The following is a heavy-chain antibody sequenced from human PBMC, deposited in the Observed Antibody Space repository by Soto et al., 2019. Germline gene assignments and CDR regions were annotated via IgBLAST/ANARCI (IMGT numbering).Heavy chain of an antibody. D-gene: IGHD3-22*01. Sequence: QVQLVQSGAEEKKPGASVKVSCKASGYTFTSYAMHWVHQAPGQRLEWMGWINAGNGNTKYSQRFQGRVTITRHTSASTAYMELSSLRSEDTAVSYSARRIGYYYWDDYWGQGLLVTVS. CDR3: ARRIGYYYWDDY. CDR1: GYTFTSYA. J-gene: IGHJ4*02. CDR2: INAGNGNT. V-gene: IGHV1-3*05.